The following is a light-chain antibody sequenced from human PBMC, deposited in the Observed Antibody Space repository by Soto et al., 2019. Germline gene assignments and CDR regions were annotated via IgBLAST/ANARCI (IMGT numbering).Light chain of an antibody. Sequence: QSVLTQPASVSGSPGQSITISCTGTSSDIGAYDYVSWYQQRPGKAPKLMIYEVRYRPSGVSNRFSGSKSGNTASLTISGLQAEEEAVYYGCSYTRNSNHYVFGGGTKVNVL. CDR3: CSYTRNSNHYV. CDR1: SSDIGAYDY. V-gene: IGLV2-14*01. J-gene: IGLJ1*01. CDR2: EVR.